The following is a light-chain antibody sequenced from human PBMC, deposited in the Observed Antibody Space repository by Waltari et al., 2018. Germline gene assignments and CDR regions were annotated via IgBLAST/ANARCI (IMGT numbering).Light chain of an antibody. CDR3: QQHHSAPLT. CDR2: WAS. J-gene: IGKJ4*01. CDR1: QIVLTNNQNY. V-gene: IGKV4-1*01. Sequence: DFLMTPSPDSLAVSLGERATINCRSNQIVLTNNQNYLAWYQQKPAQPPKLLIYWASTRASGVPDRFGGSGSGTDFTLTISSLQAEDVAVYYCQQHHSAPLTFGGGTKVEI.